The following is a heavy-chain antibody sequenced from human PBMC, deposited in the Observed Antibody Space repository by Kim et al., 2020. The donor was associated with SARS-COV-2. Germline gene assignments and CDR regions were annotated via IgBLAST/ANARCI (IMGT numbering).Heavy chain of an antibody. V-gene: IGHV3-23*01. CDR1: GFTFSSYA. CDR2: ISGSGGST. D-gene: IGHD3-10*01. J-gene: IGHJ3*02. CDR3: AKDRRGLLWFGEDAFDI. Sequence: GGSLRLSCAASGFTFSSYAMSWVRQAPGKGLEWVSAISGSGGSTYYADSVKGRFTISRDNSKNTLYLQMNSLRAEDTAVYYSAKDRRGLLWFGEDAFDIWGQGTMVTVSS.